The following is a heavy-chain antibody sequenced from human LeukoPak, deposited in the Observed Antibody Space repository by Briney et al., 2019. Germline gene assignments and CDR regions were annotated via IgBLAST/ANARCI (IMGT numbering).Heavy chain of an antibody. V-gene: IGHV3-53*01. CDR2: MYTGGTT. CDR1: GFTVSGTH. J-gene: IGHJ5*01. Sequence: GGSLRLSCAASGFTVSGTHMSWVRQAPGKGLEWVSAMYTGGTTSYADSVTGRFTVSRDTSRNTLFLHMDSRRAEDTAVYYCAKDEATSGGGLASWGQGTLVIVSS. D-gene: IGHD3-16*01. CDR3: AKDEATSGGGLAS.